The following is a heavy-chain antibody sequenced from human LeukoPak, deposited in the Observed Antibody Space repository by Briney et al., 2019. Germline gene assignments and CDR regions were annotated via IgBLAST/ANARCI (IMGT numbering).Heavy chain of an antibody. V-gene: IGHV4-59*01. CDR1: GGSISKNY. D-gene: IGHD2-21*01. CDR3: ARGYSFYAFDI. J-gene: IGHJ3*02. CDR2: IYYTGST. Sequence: PSETLSLTCTVSGGSISKNYWRWIRQPPGKGLEWIGNIYYTGSTNYNPSLKSRVTISIDTSKNQFSLKLSSVTAADMAVYYCARGYSFYAFDIWGQGTVVTVSS.